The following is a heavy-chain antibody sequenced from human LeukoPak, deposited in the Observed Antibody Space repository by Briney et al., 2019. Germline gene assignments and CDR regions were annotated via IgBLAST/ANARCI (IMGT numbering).Heavy chain of an antibody. CDR2: IKSKTGGGTS. CDR3: TTLGIAVAEAYSYYMDV. Sequence: GGSLRLSCAASGFTLSNAWMSWVRQAPGKGLEWVGRIKSKTGGGTSAYAAPGKGRVTISRDDSKNTLYLQMHSLKTEDTAVYYCTTLGIAVAEAYSYYMDVWGKGTTVTVSS. D-gene: IGHD6-19*01. J-gene: IGHJ6*03. CDR1: GFTLSNAW. V-gene: IGHV3-15*01.